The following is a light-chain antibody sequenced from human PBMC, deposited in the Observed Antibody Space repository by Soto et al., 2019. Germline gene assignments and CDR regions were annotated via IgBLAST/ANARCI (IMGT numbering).Light chain of an antibody. CDR1: SSNIGSNT. Sequence: QSVLTQPPSASGTPGQRVTISCSGSSSNIGSNTVNWYQQLPGTAPKLLIYSNNQRPSGVPDRFSGSKSGTSASLAISGLQSEDEAAYYRAACDDSPNGPVFAGGTQLTVL. CDR3: AACDDSPNGPV. J-gene: IGLJ7*01. V-gene: IGLV1-44*01. CDR2: SNN.